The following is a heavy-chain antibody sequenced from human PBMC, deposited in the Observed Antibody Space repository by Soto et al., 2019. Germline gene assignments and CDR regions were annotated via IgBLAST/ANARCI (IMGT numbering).Heavy chain of an antibody. CDR3: VRSGTSSGRFSDY. J-gene: IGHJ4*02. D-gene: IGHD2-15*01. CDR1: GYTLTSYW. V-gene: IGHV5-51*01. CDR2: IYPSDSDI. Sequence: PGESLKISCKGSGYTLTSYWIGWVRQMPGEGLEWMGAIYPSDSDIRYSPSFQGKVTISADKSITTAYLQWSSLKAADTAMYYCVRSGTSSGRFSDYWGQGTLVTVSS.